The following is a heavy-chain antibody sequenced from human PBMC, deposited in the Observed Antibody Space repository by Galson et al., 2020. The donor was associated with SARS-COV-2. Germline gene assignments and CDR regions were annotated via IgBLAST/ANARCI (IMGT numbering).Heavy chain of an antibody. CDR2: ISYDGSNK. CDR1: GFTFIAYN. CDR3: ARRGPTSFSSSWYSFDP. J-gene: IGHJ5*02. D-gene: IGHD6-13*01. V-gene: IGHV3-30*04. Sequence: GESLKISCVASGFTFIAYNMHWVRQAPGRGLEWVAVISYDGSNKYYADSVKGRFTISRDNSKNTLYLQMNSLRTEDTAVYYCARRGPTSFSSSWYSFDPWGQGTLVTVSS.